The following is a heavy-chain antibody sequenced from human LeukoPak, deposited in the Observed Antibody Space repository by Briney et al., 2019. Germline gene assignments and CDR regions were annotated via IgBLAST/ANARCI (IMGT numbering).Heavy chain of an antibody. CDR1: GYTFTGYY. J-gene: IGHJ4*02. CDR3: ARDLWFGESAVGY. V-gene: IGHV1-2*02. D-gene: IGHD3-10*01. Sequence: ASAKVSCKASGYTFTGYYMHWVRQAPGQGLEWMGWINPNSGGTNYAQKFQGRVTMTRDTSISTAYMELSRLRSDDTAVYYCARDLWFGESAVGYWGQGTLVTVSS. CDR2: INPNSGGT.